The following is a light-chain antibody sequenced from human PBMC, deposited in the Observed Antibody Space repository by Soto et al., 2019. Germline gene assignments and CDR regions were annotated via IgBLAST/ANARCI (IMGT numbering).Light chain of an antibody. V-gene: IGKV3-11*01. CDR2: DAS. J-gene: IGKJ4*01. CDR3: QQRSNWPSLT. Sequence: EIVLTQSPATLSLSPGERATLSCRASQSVSSYLAWYQKKPGQAPRLLIYDASNRATGIPARFSGSGSGTDLTLTISSLEPEDSAVYYCQQRSNWPSLTFGGGTKVDIK. CDR1: QSVSSY.